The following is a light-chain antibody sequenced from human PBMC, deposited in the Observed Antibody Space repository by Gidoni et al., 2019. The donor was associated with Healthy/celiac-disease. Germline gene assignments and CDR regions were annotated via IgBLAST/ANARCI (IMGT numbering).Light chain of an antibody. CDR1: QSISSY. J-gene: IGKJ2*01. Sequence: DIQMTQSPSSLSASVGDRVTITCRASQSISSYLNWYQQKPVKAPKLLIYAASSLQSGVPSRFSVSGSGTDFTLTISSLQPEDFATYYCQQSYSTPRPFGQGTKLEIQ. CDR2: AAS. CDR3: QQSYSTPRP. V-gene: IGKV1-39*01.